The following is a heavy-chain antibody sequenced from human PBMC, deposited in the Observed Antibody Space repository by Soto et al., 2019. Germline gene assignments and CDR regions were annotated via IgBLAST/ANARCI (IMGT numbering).Heavy chain of an antibody. V-gene: IGHV3-23*01. CDR3: AKDITIFGMPPADEWVDP. CDR1: GFTFSSYA. D-gene: IGHD3-3*01. CDR2: ISGSGGST. Sequence: EVQLLESGGGLVQPGGSLRLSCAASGFTFSSYAMSWVRQAPGKGLEWVSAISGSGGSTYYADSVKGRFTISRDNSKNTLYLQMTSVRVGDTAVYYCAKDITIFGMPPADEWVDPCVQGALVTVSS. J-gene: IGHJ5*02.